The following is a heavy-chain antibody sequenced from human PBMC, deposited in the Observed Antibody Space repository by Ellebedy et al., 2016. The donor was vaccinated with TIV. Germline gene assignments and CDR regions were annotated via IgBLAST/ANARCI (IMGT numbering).Heavy chain of an antibody. V-gene: IGHV1-18*01. CDR1: GYTFTSYD. CDR3: ARNISIVATGTGVDY. D-gene: IGHD1/OR15-1a*01. Sequence: AASVKVSCKASGYTFTSYDITWARQAPGQGLEWMGWISAYNGNTNFAQKLPGRVTMTTDTSTSTAYMELRSLRYDDTAVYYCARNISIVATGTGVDYWGQGTLVTVSS. J-gene: IGHJ4*02. CDR2: ISAYNGNT.